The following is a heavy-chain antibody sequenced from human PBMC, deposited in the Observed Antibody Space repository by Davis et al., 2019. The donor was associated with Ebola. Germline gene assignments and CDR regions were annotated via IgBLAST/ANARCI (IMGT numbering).Heavy chain of an antibody. V-gene: IGHV4-34*01. CDR2: LNHCGNI. D-gene: IGHD2-2*01. J-gene: IGHJ3*01. CDR3: ARSIIEVPAALGF. CDR1: AWSSSGHF. Sequence: SETLSLTCSVSAWSSSGHFWSWLRQSPGKGPEWIAELNHCGNIHYNGALEGRATISVDTSKNHFSLKLTSVTAADTAVYYCARSIIEVPAALGFWGQGTMVTIS.